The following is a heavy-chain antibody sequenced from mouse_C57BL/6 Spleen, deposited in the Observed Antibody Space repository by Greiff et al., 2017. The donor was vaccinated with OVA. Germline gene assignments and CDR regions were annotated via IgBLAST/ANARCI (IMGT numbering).Heavy chain of an antibody. CDR1: GYTFTSYW. CDR2: IYPSDSET. CDR3: ASSDYGCFAY. V-gene: IGHV1-61*01. D-gene: IGHD1-1*02. J-gene: IGHJ2*01. Sequence: VQLQQPGAELVRPGSSVKLSCKASGYTFTSYWMDWVKQRPGQGLEWIGNIYPSDSETHYNQKFKDKATLTVDKSSSTAYMQLSSLTSEDSAVYYCASSDYGCFAYWGQGTTLTVSS.